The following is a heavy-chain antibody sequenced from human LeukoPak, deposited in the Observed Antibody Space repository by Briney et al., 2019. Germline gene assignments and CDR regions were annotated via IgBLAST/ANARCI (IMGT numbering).Heavy chain of an antibody. CDR1: GGSFSGYY. J-gene: IGHJ4*02. CDR2: INHSGST. Sequence: SETLSLTCAVYGGSFSGYYWGWIRQPPGKGLEWIGEINHSGSTNYNPSLKSRVTISVDTSKNQFSLKLSSVTAADTAVYYCARARSSGWYGRFYAYWGQGTLVTVSS. CDR3: ARARSSGWYGRFYAY. D-gene: IGHD6-19*01. V-gene: IGHV4-34*01.